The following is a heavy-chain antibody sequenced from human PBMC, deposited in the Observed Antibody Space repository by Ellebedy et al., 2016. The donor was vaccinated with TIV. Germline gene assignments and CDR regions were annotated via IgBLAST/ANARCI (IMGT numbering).Heavy chain of an antibody. D-gene: IGHD5-18*01. CDR2: IYYTGST. Sequence: SETLSLXCTVSDGSIRNYYWSWIRQPPGKGLEWIGYIYYTGSTTYNPSLRSRLTISLDTSKNQFSLNLSSVIAADTAVYFCARVQTTMEVFDFWGQGTLVTVSS. CDR3: ARVQTTMEVFDF. J-gene: IGHJ4*02. CDR1: DGSIRNYY. V-gene: IGHV4-59*01.